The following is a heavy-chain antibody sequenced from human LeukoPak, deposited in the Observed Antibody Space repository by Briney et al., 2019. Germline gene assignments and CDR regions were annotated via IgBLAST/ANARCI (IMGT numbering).Heavy chain of an antibody. CDR3: TLSNTAFSDY. Sequence: SGPTLAKPTQTLTLTWTFSGFSLSTMGVGVGWIRQPPRKALEWLARIDWDDDKYYSTSLKTRLTISKDTSKNRVVLTMTNMDPVDTATYYCTLSNTAFSDYWVQGTLVTVCS. D-gene: IGHD1/OR15-1a*01. CDR1: GFSLSTMGVG. CDR2: IDWDDDK. J-gene: IGHJ4*02. V-gene: IGHV2-70*11.